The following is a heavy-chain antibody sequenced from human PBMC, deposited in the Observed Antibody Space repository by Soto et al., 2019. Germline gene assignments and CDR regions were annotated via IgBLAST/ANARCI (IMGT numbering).Heavy chain of an antibody. CDR3: ARPRGYYDSSGPFDY. J-gene: IGHJ4*02. Sequence: LRLCCAASGFTFSSYGMHWVRQAPGKGLEWVAVIWYDGSNKYYADSVKGRFTISRDNSKNTLYLQMNSLRAEDTAVYYCARPRGYYDSSGPFDYWGQGTLVTVSS. CDR2: IWYDGSNK. D-gene: IGHD3-22*01. CDR1: GFTFSSYG. V-gene: IGHV3-33*01.